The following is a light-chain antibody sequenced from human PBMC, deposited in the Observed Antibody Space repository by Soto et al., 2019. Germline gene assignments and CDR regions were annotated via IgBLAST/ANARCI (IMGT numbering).Light chain of an antibody. CDR3: HQYGSSLIT. CDR1: ESVGSN. V-gene: IGKV3D-11*03. Sequence: EKVMTNSPVTLSVSPGERATLSCRASESVGSNLAWYQQKPGQPPRLLIYDASNRATGIPARFSGTGSGTDFTLTINNLEPEDFALFYCHQYGSSLITFGQGTRLEIK. CDR2: DAS. J-gene: IGKJ5*01.